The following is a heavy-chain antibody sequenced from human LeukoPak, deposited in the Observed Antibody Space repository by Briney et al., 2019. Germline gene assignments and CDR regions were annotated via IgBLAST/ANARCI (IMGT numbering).Heavy chain of an antibody. D-gene: IGHD3-10*01. Sequence: PSETLSLTCTVSSGSIGSYYWSWIRQPAGKGLEWIGRIYTSGSTNYNPSLKSRVTISVDTSKNQFSLELSSVTAADTAVYYCARVLDYYGSGTRDFDYWGQGTLVTVSS. CDR3: ARVLDYYGSGTRDFDY. V-gene: IGHV4-4*07. J-gene: IGHJ4*02. CDR1: SGSIGSYY. CDR2: IYTSGST.